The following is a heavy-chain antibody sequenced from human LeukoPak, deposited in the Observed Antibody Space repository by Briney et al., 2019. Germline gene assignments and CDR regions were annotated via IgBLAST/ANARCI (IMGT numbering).Heavy chain of an antibody. CDR3: ARLVCSTIPCYGKFYFDS. CDR1: GFTFSDYR. J-gene: IGHJ4*02. CDR2: ISSSSSHI. Sequence: GGSLRLSCAASGFTFSDYRMNWVRQAPGRGLEWVSYISSSSSHIYYVDSVKGRFTLSRDNAKNSLYLQMNSLRAEDTAVYYCARLVCSTIPCYGKFYFDSWGQGTLVPVSS. V-gene: IGHV3-21*01. D-gene: IGHD2-2*01.